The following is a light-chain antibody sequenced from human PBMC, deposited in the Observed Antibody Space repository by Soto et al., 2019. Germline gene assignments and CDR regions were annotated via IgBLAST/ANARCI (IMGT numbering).Light chain of an antibody. V-gene: IGKV1-5*03. J-gene: IGKJ1*01. CDR3: HRYKSSST. Sequence: DIQLYYSPSTISACVGDTFTMTCRASESISIWLAWYQQKPGKAPNLPINKASSLQSEVPSRFSGSGSGTEFTLTITSLQPDDFGVYYCHRYKSSSTFGQGTKVDIK. CDR2: KAS. CDR1: ESISIW.